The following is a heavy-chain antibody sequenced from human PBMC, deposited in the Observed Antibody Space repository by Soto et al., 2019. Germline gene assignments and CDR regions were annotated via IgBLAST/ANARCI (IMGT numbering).Heavy chain of an antibody. J-gene: IGHJ3*02. CDR2: IGGDGGSP. Sequence: PGGSVRLSCAASGFTFSSHAMSWVRQAPGKGLEWVSGIGGDGGSPNYADSVKGRFTVSRDNSKSTLYLQMDSLRAEDTALYYCATDSINRNGIYDPFDIWGQGTMVTVSS. CDR3: ATDSINRNGIYDPFDI. D-gene: IGHD3-3*02. CDR1: GFTFSSHA. V-gene: IGHV3-23*01.